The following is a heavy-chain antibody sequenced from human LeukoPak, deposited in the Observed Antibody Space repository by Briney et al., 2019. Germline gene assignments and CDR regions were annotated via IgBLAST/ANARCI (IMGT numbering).Heavy chain of an antibody. CDR3: ARVGAFSAINY. J-gene: IGHJ4*02. CDR2: ISSSSSDI. D-gene: IGHD5-18*01. V-gene: IGHV3-21*06. Sequence: PGMSLRLSCAASGFTFSTYDMNWVRQAPGKGLEWVSYISSSSSDIHYADSVKGRFTISRDNADNSLYLQMNSLRAEDTAVYYCARVGAFSAINYWGQGTLVTVSS. CDR1: GFTFSTYD.